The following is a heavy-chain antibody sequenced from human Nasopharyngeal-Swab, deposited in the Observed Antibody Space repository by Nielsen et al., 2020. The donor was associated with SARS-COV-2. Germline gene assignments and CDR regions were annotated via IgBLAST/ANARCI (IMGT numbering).Heavy chain of an antibody. CDR2: ISSSGKYI. CDR1: GFTPASYS. Sequence: GGSLRLSCAASGFTPASYSMNWVRQAPGKGLEWVSSISSSGKYIYYANSVRGRFTISRVNAKSSLFLQMDSLRAEDTALYYCARDIGDGYNLLYYFDYWGPGTLVTVSS. J-gene: IGHJ4*02. D-gene: IGHD5-24*01. V-gene: IGHV3-21*01. CDR3: ARDIGDGYNLLYYFDY.